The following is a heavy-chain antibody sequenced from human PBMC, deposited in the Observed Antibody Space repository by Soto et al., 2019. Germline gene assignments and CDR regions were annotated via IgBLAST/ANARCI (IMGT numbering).Heavy chain of an antibody. V-gene: IGHV4-30-4*01. CDR2: IYYSGST. CDR1: GGSISSGDYY. Sequence: TSETLSLTCTVSGGSISSGDYYWSWIRQPPGKGLEWIGYIYYSGSTYYNPSLKSRVTISVDTSKNQFSLKLSSVTAADTAVYYCARVKDIVATTYNWFDPWGQGNLVTVSX. CDR3: ARVKDIVATTYNWFDP. J-gene: IGHJ5*02. D-gene: IGHD5-12*01.